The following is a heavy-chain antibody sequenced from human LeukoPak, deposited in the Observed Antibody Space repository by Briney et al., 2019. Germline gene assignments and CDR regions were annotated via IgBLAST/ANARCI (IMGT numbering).Heavy chain of an antibody. CDR1: GGSFSGYY. Sequence: SETLSLTCAVYGGSFSGYYWSWIRQPPGKGLEWIGEINHSGSTNYNPSLKSRVTISVDTPKNQFSLKLSSVTAADTAVYYCARSPPQLRRFDYWGQGTLVTVSS. CDR2: INHSGST. V-gene: IGHV4-34*01. CDR3: ARSPPQLRRFDY. D-gene: IGHD3-10*01. J-gene: IGHJ4*02.